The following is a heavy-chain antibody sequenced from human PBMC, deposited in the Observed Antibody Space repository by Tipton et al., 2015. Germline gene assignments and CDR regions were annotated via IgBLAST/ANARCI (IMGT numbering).Heavy chain of an antibody. D-gene: IGHD3-22*01. CDR3: ARHVSFYYDTHGYDALDI. V-gene: IGHV5-51*01. CDR2: IYPGDSHT. Sequence: QLVQSGAEMKKPGESLKISCKGSGYSFSNYWIGWVRQMPGKGLEWMGIIYPGDSHTRYNPSFQGQVTISADKAISTAYLHWSSLKASDTAMYYCARHVSFYYDTHGYDALDIWAQGTRVTVSS. CDR1: GYSFSNYW. J-gene: IGHJ3*02.